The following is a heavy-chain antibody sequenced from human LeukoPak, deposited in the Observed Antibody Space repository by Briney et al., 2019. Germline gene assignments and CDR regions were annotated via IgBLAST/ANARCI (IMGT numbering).Heavy chain of an antibody. V-gene: IGHV5-51*01. D-gene: IGHD2-21*02. CDR3: ARIFCGGDCSLRGHYYYGMDV. CDR2: IYPGDSDT. J-gene: IGHJ6*02. Sequence: LGESLKISCKGSGYSFTSYWIGWVRQMPGKGLEWMGIIYPGDSDTRYSPSFQGQVTISADKSISTAYLQWSSLKASDTAMYYCARIFCGGDCSLRGHYYYGMDVWGQGTTVTVSS. CDR1: GYSFTSYW.